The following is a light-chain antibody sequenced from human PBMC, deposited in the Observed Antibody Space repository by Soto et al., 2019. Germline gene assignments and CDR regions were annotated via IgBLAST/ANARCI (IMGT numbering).Light chain of an antibody. V-gene: IGKV3-15*01. J-gene: IGKJ5*01. CDR2: AAS. CDR3: QQYYSWPLT. Sequence: EIVMTQSPATLSVSPGERATLSCGASQSVRSNLAWYQRKPGQAPRLLIYAASTRATGIPARFSGSGSGTDFTLTISRLQSEDFAVYYCQQYYSWPLTFGQGTRLEIK. CDR1: QSVRSN.